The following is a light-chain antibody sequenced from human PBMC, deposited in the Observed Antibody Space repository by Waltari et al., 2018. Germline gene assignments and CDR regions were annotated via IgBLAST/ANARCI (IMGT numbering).Light chain of an antibody. CDR1: QNINSW. CDR2: TTS. Sequence: DIQMTQSPSSLSASVGDRVTITCRASQNINSWLAWYQQKPEKAPKSLIDTTSSVQSGVPSRFSGSVSGTDFTLTISSLQPEDFATYYCQQYNSYPLTFGGGTKVELK. J-gene: IGKJ4*01. V-gene: IGKV1D-16*01. CDR3: QQYNSYPLT.